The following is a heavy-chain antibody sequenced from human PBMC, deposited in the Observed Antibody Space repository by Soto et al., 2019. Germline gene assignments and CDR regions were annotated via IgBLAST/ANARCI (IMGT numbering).Heavy chain of an antibody. CDR2: IWYDGSNK. Sequence: QVQLVESGGGVVQPGRSLRLSSAASGFNFSNYGMHWVRQAPGKGLEWVAVIWYDGSNKYYADSVKGRFTISRDNSKNSLYLQMNSLRAEDTAVYYCAANFDFWGQGTLVTVSS. CDR3: AANFDF. V-gene: IGHV3-33*01. CDR1: GFNFSNYG. J-gene: IGHJ4*02.